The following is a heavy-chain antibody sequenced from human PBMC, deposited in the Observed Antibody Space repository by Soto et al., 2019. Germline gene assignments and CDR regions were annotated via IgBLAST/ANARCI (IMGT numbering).Heavy chain of an antibody. Sequence: EVQLVESGGGLVQPGGSLRLSCATSGFTVSRNYMSWVRQAPGKGLEWLSVIYSGGSTYSADSVKGRFTISRHNSKNTLHLQMNRLRPEDTAVYYCARSTPDTPFDYWGQGTLVTVSS. CDR1: GFTVSRNY. J-gene: IGHJ4*02. V-gene: IGHV3-53*04. CDR2: IYSGGST. D-gene: IGHD4-17*01. CDR3: ARSTPDTPFDY.